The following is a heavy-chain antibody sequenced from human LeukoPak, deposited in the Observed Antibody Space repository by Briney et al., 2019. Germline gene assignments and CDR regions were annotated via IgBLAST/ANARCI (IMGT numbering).Heavy chain of an antibody. CDR3: ARYLSSGLDY. CDR1: GDSINNNY. J-gene: IGHJ4*02. V-gene: IGHV4-59*01. CDR2: IYDSGST. D-gene: IGHD3-10*01. Sequence: SETLSLTCTVSGDSINNNYWSWIRQPPGKGLEWIGYIYDSGSTKYNPSLKSRVTFSVDTSKNLFSLKLTSLTAADTAVYYCARYLSSGLDYWGQGTWLTVSS.